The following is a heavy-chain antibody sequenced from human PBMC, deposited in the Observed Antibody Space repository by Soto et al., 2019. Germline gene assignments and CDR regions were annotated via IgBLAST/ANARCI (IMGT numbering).Heavy chain of an antibody. D-gene: IGHD2-2*01. CDR2: ISGSGGST. CDR1: GFIFSSYA. J-gene: IGHJ4*02. CDR3: AKDSHCISTSCYVDY. V-gene: IGHV3-23*01. Sequence: EVYLLESGGGLVQPGGSLRLSCAASGFIFSSYAMNWVRQAPGKGLEWASGISGSGGSTYYADSVKGRFTISRDNSKNTLYLQMNSLRAEETAVYYCAKDSHCISTSCYVDYWGQGTLVTVSS.